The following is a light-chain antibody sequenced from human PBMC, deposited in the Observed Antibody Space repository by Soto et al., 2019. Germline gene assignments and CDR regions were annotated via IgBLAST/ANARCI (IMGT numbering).Light chain of an antibody. J-gene: IGLJ2*01. CDR1: NIGSKS. Sequence: SYELTQPPSVSVAPGKTDRITCGGNNIGSKSVHWYQQKPGQAPVLVIYYDSDRPSGIPERFSGSNSGNTATLTISRVEAGDEADYYFQVWDSSSDHPVVFGGGTQLTVL. V-gene: IGLV3-21*04. CDR2: YDS. CDR3: QVWDSSSDHPVV.